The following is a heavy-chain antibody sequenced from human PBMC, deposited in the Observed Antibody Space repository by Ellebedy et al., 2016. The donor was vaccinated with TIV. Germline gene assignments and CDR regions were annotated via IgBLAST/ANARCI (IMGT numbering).Heavy chain of an antibody. Sequence: MPGGSLRLSCAVYGGSFSGYYWSWIRQPPGKGLEWIGEINHSGSTNYNPSLKSRVTISVDTSKNQFSLKLSSVTAADTAVYHCARVADCSRTSCYPRALSYYYYYGLDVWGQGTTVTVSS. CDR2: INHSGST. V-gene: IGHV4-34*01. D-gene: IGHD2-2*01. J-gene: IGHJ6*02. CDR3: ARVADCSRTSCYPRALSYYYYYGLDV. CDR1: GGSFSGYY.